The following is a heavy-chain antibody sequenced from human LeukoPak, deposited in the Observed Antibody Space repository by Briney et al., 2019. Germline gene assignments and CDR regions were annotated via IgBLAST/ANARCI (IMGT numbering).Heavy chain of an antibody. Sequence: PSETLSLTCTVSGGSISNYYWSWIRQPAGKGLEWIGRIYSSGTAIYNPSLKSRVTMSVDTSKNQFSLKLSSVTAADTAVYFCASGSSGYDPWGQGTLVTVSS. J-gene: IGHJ5*02. D-gene: IGHD5-12*01. V-gene: IGHV4-4*07. CDR2: IYSSGTA. CDR1: GGSISNYY. CDR3: ASGSSGYDP.